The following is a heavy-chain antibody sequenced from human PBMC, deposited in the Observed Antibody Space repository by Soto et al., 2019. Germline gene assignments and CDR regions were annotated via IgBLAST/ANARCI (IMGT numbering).Heavy chain of an antibody. CDR1: GGTFSSYA. J-gene: IGHJ6*02. CDR3: AREDYYDSSGYYPKPYYYYGMDV. Sequence: QVQLVQSGAEVKKPGSSVKVSCKASGGTFSSYAISWVRQAPGQGLEWMGGIIPIFGTANYAQKFQGRVTITADESTSTAYMELSSLRSEDTAVYYCAREDYYDSSGYYPKPYYYYGMDVWGQGTTVTVSS. D-gene: IGHD3-22*01. CDR2: IIPIFGTA. V-gene: IGHV1-69*12.